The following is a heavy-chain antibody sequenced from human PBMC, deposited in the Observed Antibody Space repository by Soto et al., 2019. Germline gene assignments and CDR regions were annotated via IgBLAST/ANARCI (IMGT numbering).Heavy chain of an antibody. CDR1: GGSISSSSYY. Sequence: QLQLQESGPGLVKPSETLSLTCTVSGGSISSSSYYWGWIRQPPGKGLEWIGSIYYSGSTYYNPSLKSRVTISVDTSKNQFSLKLSSVTAADTAVYYCATTLRDFWSTNQQSWFDPWGQGTLVTVSS. J-gene: IGHJ5*02. CDR3: ATTLRDFWSTNQQSWFDP. D-gene: IGHD3-3*01. CDR2: IYYSGST. V-gene: IGHV4-39*01.